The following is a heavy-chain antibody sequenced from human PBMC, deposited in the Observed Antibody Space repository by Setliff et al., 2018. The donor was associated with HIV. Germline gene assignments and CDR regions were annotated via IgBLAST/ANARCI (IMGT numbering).Heavy chain of an antibody. J-gene: IGHJ6*02. CDR3: ARRPAGAVAGGYGMDV. V-gene: IGHV4-38-2*01. CDR2: IDHSGST. CDR1: NYSISSAYY. D-gene: IGHD6-19*01. Sequence: PSETLSLTCAVSNYSISSAYYWGWIRHPPGKGLEWIGSIDHSGSTYYNPSLKSRVTISVDTSKNQFSLKLSSVTAADTAVYYCARRPAGAVAGGYGMDVWGQGTTVTVSS.